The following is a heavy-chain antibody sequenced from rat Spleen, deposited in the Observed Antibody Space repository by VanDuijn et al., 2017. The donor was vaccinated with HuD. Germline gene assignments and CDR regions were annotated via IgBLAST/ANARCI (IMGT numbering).Heavy chain of an antibody. J-gene: IGHJ3*01. CDR2: MRYNGDT. Sequence: QVQLKESGPGLVQPSETLSLTCTVSGFSLTSYSVSWVRQPSGKGPEWMGRMRYNGDTSYNSAVKSRLSISRDTSKSQVFLKMNSLETDDTAIYFCARSYGGYTQHWFAYWGQGTLVTVSS. V-gene: IGHV2-63*01. D-gene: IGHD1-11*01. CDR3: ARSYGGYTQHWFAY. CDR1: GFSLTSYS.